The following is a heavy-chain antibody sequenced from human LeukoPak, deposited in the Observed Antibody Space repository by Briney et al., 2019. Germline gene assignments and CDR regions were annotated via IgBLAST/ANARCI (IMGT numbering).Heavy chain of an antibody. CDR2: IYYSGST. CDR1: GGSISSYY. V-gene: IGHV4-59*01. D-gene: IGHD3-3*01. Sequence: KPSETLSLTCTVSGGSISSYYWSWIRQPPGKGLEWIGYIYYSGSTNYNPSLKSRVTISVDTSKNQFSLKLSSVTAADTAVYYCARATRPAGFLEWLSDYYFDYWGQGTLVTVSS. CDR3: ARATRPAGFLEWLSDYYFDY. J-gene: IGHJ4*02.